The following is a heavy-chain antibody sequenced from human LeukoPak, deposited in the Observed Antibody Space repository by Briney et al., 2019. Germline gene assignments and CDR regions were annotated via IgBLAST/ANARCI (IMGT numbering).Heavy chain of an antibody. D-gene: IGHD3-22*01. V-gene: IGHV1-8*01. CDR2: MNPNSGNT. Sequence: ASAKVSCKASGYTFTSYDINWVRQATGQGLEWMGWMNPNSGNTGYAQKFQGRVTMTRNTSISTAYMELSSLRSEDTAVYYCARTPHYYDSSGYYYDYYYGMDVWGQGTTVTVSS. J-gene: IGHJ6*02. CDR3: ARTPHYYDSSGYYYDYYYGMDV. CDR1: GYTFTSYD.